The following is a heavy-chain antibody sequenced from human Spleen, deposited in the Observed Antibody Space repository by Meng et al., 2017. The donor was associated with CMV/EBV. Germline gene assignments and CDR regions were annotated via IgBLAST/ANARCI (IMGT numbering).Heavy chain of an antibody. CDR3: AKVEDDFWSACPAFYGMVV. CDR1: GFIFTDYY. D-gene: IGHD3-3*01. J-gene: IGHJ6*02. CDR2: ISPSSTSI. Sequence: GESLKISCAASGFIFTDYYMTWIRQAPGKGLEWISYISPSSTSIYYADSVKGRFTVSRDNAKNSLYLEMKRLRADDTATYYCAKVEDDFWSACPAFYGMVVWGQGTTVTVSS. V-gene: IGHV3-11*01.